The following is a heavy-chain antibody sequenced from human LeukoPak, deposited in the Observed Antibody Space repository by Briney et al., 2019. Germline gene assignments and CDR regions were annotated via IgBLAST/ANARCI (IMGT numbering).Heavy chain of an antibody. V-gene: IGHV4-59*01. CDR1: GGSIRRYY. CDR2: IYYSGST. J-gene: IGHJ5*02. Sequence: SETPSLTCTLSGGSIRRYYGSWVPEPPGKGLGWIGYIYYSGSTNYNPSLKSRVTISVDTSKNQFSLKLSSVTAADTAVYYCARTLVYCSSTSCYAPLGPWGQGTLVTVSS. D-gene: IGHD2-2*01. CDR3: ARTLVYCSSTSCYAPLGP.